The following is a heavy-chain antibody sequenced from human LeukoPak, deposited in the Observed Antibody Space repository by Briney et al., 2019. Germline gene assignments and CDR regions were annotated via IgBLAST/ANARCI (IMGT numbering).Heavy chain of an antibody. D-gene: IGHD4-11*01. V-gene: IGHV1-18*01. CDR3: ARVPVSGPGARIDY. J-gene: IGHJ4*02. CDR1: GYTFTSYG. CDR2: ISAYNVNT. Sequence: ASVKVSCKASGYTFTSYGISWVRQAPGQGLEWMGWISAYNVNTNDAQKLQGRVTMTKDTSTTTAYMELRSLRSDDTAVYYCARVPVSGPGARIDYWGQGTLVTVSS.